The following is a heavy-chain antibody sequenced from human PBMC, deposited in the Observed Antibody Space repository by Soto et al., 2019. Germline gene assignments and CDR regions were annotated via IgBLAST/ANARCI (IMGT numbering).Heavy chain of an antibody. CDR2: VSYSGST. CDR1: GGSINTYY. J-gene: IGHJ4*02. D-gene: IGHD1-26*01. V-gene: IGHV4-59*08. CDR3: ARHNIEGGYRYFDN. Sequence: SETLSLTCTVSGGSINTYYWSWVRQPPGKRLEWIGYVSYSGSTNYNPSLKSRVGISVDTSKNQFSLRLSSVTAADTAVYYCARHNIEGGYRYFDNWGQATLVTVSS.